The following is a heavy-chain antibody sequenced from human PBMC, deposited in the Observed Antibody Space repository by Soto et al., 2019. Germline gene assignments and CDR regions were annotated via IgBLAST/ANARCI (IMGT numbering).Heavy chain of an antibody. CDR2: IYHSGST. CDR1: GGSISSGAYY. D-gene: IGHD3-22*01. Sequence: QVQLQESGPGLVKPSQTLSLTCTVSGGSISSGAYYWSWIRQHPGKGLEWIGYIYHSGSTYYNPSIESRVTLSVDTSRKQFSLKVSSVTAADTAVYYCARANYFDSSGPFDYWGPGTLVTVSS. CDR3: ARANYFDSSGPFDY. V-gene: IGHV4-31*03. J-gene: IGHJ4*02.